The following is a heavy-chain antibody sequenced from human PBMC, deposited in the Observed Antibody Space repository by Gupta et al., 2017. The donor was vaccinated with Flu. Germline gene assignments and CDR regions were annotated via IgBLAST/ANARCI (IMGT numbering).Heavy chain of an antibody. Sequence: EVQLVESGGGLVQPGGSLRPSCAASGFTFSSYWMHWVRQAPGKGLVWVSRINSDGSITSYADFVKGRFTISRDNAKNTLYLQMNSLRAEDTAVYYCARVSIGSYWFDPWGQGTLVTVSS. CDR3: ARVSIGSYWFDP. V-gene: IGHV3-74*01. CDR1: GFTFSSYW. CDR2: INSDGSIT. J-gene: IGHJ5*02. D-gene: IGHD2-15*01.